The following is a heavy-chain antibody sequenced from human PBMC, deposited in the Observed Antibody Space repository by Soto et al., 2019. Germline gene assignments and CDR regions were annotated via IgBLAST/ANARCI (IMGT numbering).Heavy chain of an antibody. CDR3: ARMSATGTRWFDP. V-gene: IGHV4-31*03. CDR2: ISYRGIT. J-gene: IGHJ5*02. CDR1: GGSFSSGAYH. D-gene: IGHD6-13*01. Sequence: QVQLQESGPGLVKPSQTLSLTCTVSGGSFSSGAYHWSWVRQHPAQGLEWIASISYRGITYSNPSLKSRLSMSVDTSKNQFSLNLTSVTAADTAVYHCARMSATGTRWFDPWGQGTMVTVSS.